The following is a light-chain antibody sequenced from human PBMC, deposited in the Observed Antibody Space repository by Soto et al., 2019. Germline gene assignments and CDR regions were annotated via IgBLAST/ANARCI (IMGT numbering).Light chain of an antibody. CDR3: SSYTSSSTLMV. J-gene: IGLJ2*01. Sequence: QSALTQPASVSGSPGQSITISCTGTSSDVGGYNYVSWYQQHPGKAPKLMIYDVSNRPSGVSNRFSGSKSGNTASLTISGLQAEDEADDYCSSYTSSSTLMVFGGGTTLTVL. CDR2: DVS. CDR1: SSDVGGYNY. V-gene: IGLV2-14*01.